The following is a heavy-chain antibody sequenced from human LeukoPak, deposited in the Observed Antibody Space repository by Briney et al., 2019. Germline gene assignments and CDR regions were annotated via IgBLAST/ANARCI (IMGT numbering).Heavy chain of an antibody. CDR2: IIPILGIA. D-gene: IGHD3-22*01. Sequence: SVKVSCKASGGTFSSYAISWVRQAPGQGLEWMGRIIPILGIAIYAQKFQGRVTMTEDTSTDTAYMELSSLRSEDTAVYYCAISFRGYYDSSGYYGSFRYWGQGTLVTVSS. V-gene: IGHV1-69*04. CDR1: GGTFSSYA. J-gene: IGHJ4*02. CDR3: AISFRGYYDSSGYYGSFRY.